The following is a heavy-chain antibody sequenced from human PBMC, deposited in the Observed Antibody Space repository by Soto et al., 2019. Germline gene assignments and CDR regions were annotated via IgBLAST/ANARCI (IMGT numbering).Heavy chain of an antibody. V-gene: IGHV4-61*01. CDR1: GGSVSSGSYY. J-gene: IGHJ6*02. Sequence: SETLSLTCTVSGGSVSSGSYYWSWIRQPPGKGLEWIGYIYYSGSTNYNPSLKSRVTISVDTSKNQFSLKLSSVTAADTAVYYCARVGRSSYYYYGMDVWGQGTTVTVSS. CDR2: IYYSGST. CDR3: ARVGRSSYYYYGMDV. D-gene: IGHD3-10*01.